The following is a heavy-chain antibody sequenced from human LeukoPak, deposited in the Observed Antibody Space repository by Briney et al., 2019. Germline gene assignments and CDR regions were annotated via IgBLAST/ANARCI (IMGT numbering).Heavy chain of an antibody. V-gene: IGHV3-23*01. D-gene: IGHD3-10*01. J-gene: IGHJ4*02. Sequence: GGSLRLSCAASGFTFSSYGMSWVRQAPGKGLEWVSAISGSGGSTYYADSVKGRFTISRDNSKNALYLQMNSLRAEDTAVYYCAKLSRVWFGELYFDYWGQGTLVTVSS. CDR2: ISGSGGST. CDR1: GFTFSSYG. CDR3: AKLSRVWFGELYFDY.